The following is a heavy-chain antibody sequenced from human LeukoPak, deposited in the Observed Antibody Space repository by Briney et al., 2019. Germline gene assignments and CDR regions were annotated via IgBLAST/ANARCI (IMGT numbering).Heavy chain of an antibody. CDR3: ASPAGYSSRSVDALDL. V-gene: IGHV3-53*01. D-gene: IGHD6-13*01. J-gene: IGHJ3*01. Sequence: QAGGSHRLSCAASGFTVSGNYMSWARQAPGKGLEWVSLIYSGGSTYYTDSVKGRFTISRDSSKNTLYLQMSSLRAEDTAVYYCASPAGYSSRSVDALDLWPRGTMLTVSS. CDR1: GFTVSGNY. CDR2: IYSGGST.